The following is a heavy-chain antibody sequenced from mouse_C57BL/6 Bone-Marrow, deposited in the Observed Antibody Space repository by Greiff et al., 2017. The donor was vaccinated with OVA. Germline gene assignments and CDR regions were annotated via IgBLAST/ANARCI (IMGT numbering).Heavy chain of an antibody. Sequence: QVQLQQPGAELVKPGASVKLSCKASGYTFTSYWMHWVKQRPGQGLEWIGMIHPNSGSTNYNEKFKSKATLTVDKSSSTAYMQLSSLTSEDSAVYYCARRGGRGYYAMDYWGRGTSVTVSS. V-gene: IGHV1-64*01. CDR3: ARRGGRGYYAMDY. J-gene: IGHJ4*01. CDR1: GYTFTSYW. D-gene: IGHD1-1*02. CDR2: IHPNSGST.